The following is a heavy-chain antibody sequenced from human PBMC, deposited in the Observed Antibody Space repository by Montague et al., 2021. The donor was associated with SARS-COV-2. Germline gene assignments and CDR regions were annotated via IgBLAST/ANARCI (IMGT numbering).Heavy chain of an antibody. CDR1: GFTFSSYA. CDR3: ARDLESTGSFDPYYYHGMDV. V-gene: IGHV3-30*04. Sequence: SLRLSCAASGFTFSSYALHRVRQAPGKGLEWVADISHEGSYKYYADSVEGRFTISRDNSKNTLYLDMNSLRAEDTALYYCARDLESTGSFDPYYYHGMDVWGQGTTVTVSS. CDR2: ISHEGSYK. J-gene: IGHJ6*02. D-gene: IGHD3-3*01.